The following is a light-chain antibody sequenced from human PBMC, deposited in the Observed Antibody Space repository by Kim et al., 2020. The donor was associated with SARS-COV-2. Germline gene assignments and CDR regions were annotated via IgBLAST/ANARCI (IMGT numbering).Light chain of an antibody. J-gene: IGLJ3*02. Sequence: SSELTQDPAVSVALGQTVRITCQGDILRSYFASWYQQMPGQAPMLVIFGKNNRPSGIPYRFSGSNSGSTASLTITGAQAEDEADYYCSSRDIGAYHVVFG. CDR1: ILRSYF. CDR2: GKN. V-gene: IGLV3-19*01. CDR3: SSRDIGAYHVV.